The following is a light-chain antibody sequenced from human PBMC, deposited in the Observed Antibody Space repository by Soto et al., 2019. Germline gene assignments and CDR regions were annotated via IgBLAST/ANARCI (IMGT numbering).Light chain of an antibody. J-gene: IGLJ2*01. CDR2: RNN. CDR1: SSNIGSNY. CDR3: AAWDDSLSGVV. V-gene: IGLV1-47*01. Sequence: QSVLTQPPSASGTPGQRVTISCSGSSSNIGSNYVYWYQQLPGTAPTLLIYRNNQRPSAVPDRFSGSKSGTSASLAISGLRSEDEADYYCAAWDDSLSGVVFGGGTKVTVL.